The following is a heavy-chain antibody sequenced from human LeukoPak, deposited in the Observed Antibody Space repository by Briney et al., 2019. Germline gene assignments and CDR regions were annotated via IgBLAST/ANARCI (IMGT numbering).Heavy chain of an antibody. Sequence: ASVKVSCKASGYTFTGYYMHWVRQAPGQGLEWMGWINPNSGGTNYAQKFQGRVTMTRDTSISTAYMELSRLRSDDTAVYYCARVALDYYGSGSYGYWSDPWGQGTLVTVSS. V-gene: IGHV1-2*02. D-gene: IGHD3-10*01. CDR3: ARVALDYYGSGSYGYWSDP. CDR2: INPNSGGT. J-gene: IGHJ5*02. CDR1: GYTFTGYY.